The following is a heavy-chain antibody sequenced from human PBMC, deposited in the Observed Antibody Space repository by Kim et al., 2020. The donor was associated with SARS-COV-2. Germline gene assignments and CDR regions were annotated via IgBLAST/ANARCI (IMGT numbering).Heavy chain of an antibody. J-gene: IGHJ4*02. V-gene: IGHV1-69*13. CDR3: AREQKRGSQGWYYYDSSGYYYWDYYFDY. CDR1: GGTFSSYA. Sequence: SVKVSCKASGGTFSSYAISWVRQAPGQGLEWMGGIIPIFGTANYAQKFQGRVTITADESTSTAYMELSSLRSEDTAVYYCAREQKRGSQGWYYYDSSGYYYWDYYFDYWGQGTLVTVSS. CDR2: IIPIFGTA. D-gene: IGHD3-22*01.